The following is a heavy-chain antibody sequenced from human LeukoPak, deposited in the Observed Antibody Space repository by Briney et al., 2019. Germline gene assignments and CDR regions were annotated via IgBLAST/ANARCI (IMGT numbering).Heavy chain of an antibody. V-gene: IGHV1-69*13. CDR2: IIPIFGTA. Sequence: SVKVSCEASGGTFSSYAISWVRQAPGQGLEWMGGIIPIFGTANYAQKFQGRVTITADESTSTAYVELSSLRSEDTAVYYCARHAYYYDSRGTMEKSFSYYYYGMDVWGQGTTVTISS. J-gene: IGHJ6*02. CDR3: ARHAYYYDSRGTMEKSFSYYYYGMDV. D-gene: IGHD3-22*01. CDR1: GGTFSSYA.